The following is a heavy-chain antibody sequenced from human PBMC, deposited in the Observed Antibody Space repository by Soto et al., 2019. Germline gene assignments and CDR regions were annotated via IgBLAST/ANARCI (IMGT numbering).Heavy chain of an antibody. J-gene: IGHJ4*02. CDR2: IYYSGST. CDR1: GGSISSYY. V-gene: IGHV4-59*01. Sequence: SETLSLTCTVSGGSISSYYWSWIRQPPGKGLEWIGYIYYSGSTNYNPSLKSRVTISVDTSRNPFSLKLSSVTAADTAVYYCARVSHSSGWYFDYWGQGTLVTVS. CDR3: ARVSHSSGWYFDY. D-gene: IGHD6-19*01.